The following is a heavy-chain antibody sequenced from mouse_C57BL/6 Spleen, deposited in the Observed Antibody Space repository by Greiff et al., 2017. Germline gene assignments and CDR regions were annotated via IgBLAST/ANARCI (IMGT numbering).Heavy chain of an antibody. CDR1: GFSLTSYA. CDR3: ARNGQLGRGVAYFDY. D-gene: IGHD4-1*02. J-gene: IGHJ2*01. Sequence: VKLMESGPGLVAPSQSLSITCTVSGFSLTSYAISWVRQPPGKGLEWLGVIWTGGGTNYNSALKSRLSISKDNSKSQVFLKMNSLQTDDTARYYCARNGQLGRGVAYFDYWGQGTTLTVSS. V-gene: IGHV2-9-1*01. CDR2: IWTGGGT.